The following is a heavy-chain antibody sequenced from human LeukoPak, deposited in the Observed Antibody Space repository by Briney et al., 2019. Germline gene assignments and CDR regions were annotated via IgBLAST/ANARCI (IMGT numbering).Heavy chain of an antibody. CDR3: ARGERAYGSGSTNDY. CDR2: ISAYNGNT. Sequence: ASVKVSCKASGYTFTSYGISWVRQAPGQGLEWMGWISAYNGNTNYAQKLQDRVTMTTDASTSTAYMELRSLRSDDTAVYYCARGERAYGSGSTNDYWGQGTLVTVSS. D-gene: IGHD3-10*01. V-gene: IGHV1-18*01. CDR1: GYTFTSYG. J-gene: IGHJ4*02.